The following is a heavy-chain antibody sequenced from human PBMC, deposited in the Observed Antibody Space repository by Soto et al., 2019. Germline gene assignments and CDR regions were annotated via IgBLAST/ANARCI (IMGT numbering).Heavy chain of an antibody. CDR1: GFTFTNYL. V-gene: IGHV3-23*05. D-gene: IGHD2-2*01. J-gene: IGHJ4*02. CDR2: IDKSGGDT. CDR3: AKDTYSRSWYF. Sequence: EVQLLESGGDLVQPGGSLRLSCPASGFTFTNYLITWVRQAPGKGLEWVSSIDKSGGDTYYADSVKGRFTISRDNSKNTLYLQMNGLRAEDTALYYCAKDTYSRSWYFWGQGTLVTVSS.